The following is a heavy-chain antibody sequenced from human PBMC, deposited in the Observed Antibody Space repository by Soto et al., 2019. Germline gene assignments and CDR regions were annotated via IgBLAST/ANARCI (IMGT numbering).Heavy chain of an antibody. J-gene: IGHJ5*02. CDR1: GGSISSGGYY. CDR2: IYYSGST. D-gene: IGHD4-4*01. Sequence: PSETLSLTCTVSGGSISSGGYYWSWIRQHPGKGLEWIGYIYYSGSTYYNPSLKSRATISVDTSKNQFSLKLSSVTAADTAVYYCARDTGSNYAEGHWFDPWGQGTLVTVSS. CDR3: ARDTGSNYAEGHWFDP. V-gene: IGHV4-31*03.